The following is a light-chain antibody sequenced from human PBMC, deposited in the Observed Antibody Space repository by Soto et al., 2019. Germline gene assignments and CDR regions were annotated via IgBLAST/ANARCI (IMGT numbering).Light chain of an antibody. CDR3: SSYTTGSTLYV. J-gene: IGLJ1*01. V-gene: IGLV2-14*01. CDR2: EVS. CDR1: SNDIGAYKY. Sequence: QSALTQPASVSGSPGQSITISCTGSSNDIGAYKYVSWYQQYPGKAPKLIIFEVSNRPSGVSTRFSGCTSGNTASLTIAGLQAEDEDDYHCSSYTTGSTLYVFGGGTKVTVL.